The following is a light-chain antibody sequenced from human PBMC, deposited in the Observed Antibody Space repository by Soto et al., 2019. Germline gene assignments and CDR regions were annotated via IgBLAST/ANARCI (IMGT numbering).Light chain of an antibody. CDR2: LGS. V-gene: IGKV2-28*01. J-gene: IGKJ2*01. Sequence: DIVMTQSPRSLPVTPGEPASISCRSSQSLLHSNGYNFLDWYMQKPGQSPQLLIHLGSNRASGVPDRFSGSGSGTDFTLRISRVEAEDVGVYYCMQALQTPPYTFGQGTKVDIK. CDR3: MQALQTPPYT. CDR1: QSLLHSNGYNF.